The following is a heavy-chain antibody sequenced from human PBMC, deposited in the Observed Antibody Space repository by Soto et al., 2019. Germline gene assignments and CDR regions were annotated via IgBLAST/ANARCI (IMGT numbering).Heavy chain of an antibody. J-gene: IGHJ6*02. CDR2: IYHSGST. V-gene: IGHV4-30-2*01. CDR1: GGSIGSGGYS. CDR3: AREGVSSSWYNYYGMDV. D-gene: IGHD6-13*01. Sequence: PSETLSLTCAVSGGSIGSGGYSWSWIRQPPGKGLEWIGYIYHSGSTYYNPSLKSRVTISVDTSKNQFSLKLSSVTAADTAVYYCAREGVSSSWYNYYGMDVWGQGTTVTV.